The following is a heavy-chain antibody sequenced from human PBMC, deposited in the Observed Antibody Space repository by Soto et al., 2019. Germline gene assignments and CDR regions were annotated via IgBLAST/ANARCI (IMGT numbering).Heavy chain of an antibody. CDR2: MIYTGST. Sequence: QVQLQESGPGLVKPSQTLSLTCTVSVDSLNSGAFYWTWIRQHPEKGLEWIGYMIYTGSTYYNPALKCRLSISVVTSKNHSPLKLRSVTAAATAVYYCARRRPAAPVAGFDPWGQATLVTVSS. CDR3: ARRRPAAPVAGFDP. J-gene: IGHJ5*02. D-gene: IGHD2-2*01. CDR1: VDSLNSGAFY. V-gene: IGHV4-31*03.